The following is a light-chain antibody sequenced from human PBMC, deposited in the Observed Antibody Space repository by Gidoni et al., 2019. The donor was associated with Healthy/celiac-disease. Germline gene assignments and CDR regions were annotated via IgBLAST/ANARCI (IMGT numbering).Light chain of an antibody. Sequence: DTVMTQSPDPLAVSLGERATINCKSSQSVLYSSNNKNYLAWYQQKPGQPPKLLIYWASTRESGVPDRFSGSGSGTDFTLTISSLQAEDVAVYYCQQYYSTPPTFGQGTKVEI. J-gene: IGKJ1*01. CDR3: QQYYSTPPT. CDR1: QSVLYSSNNKNY. V-gene: IGKV4-1*01. CDR2: WAS.